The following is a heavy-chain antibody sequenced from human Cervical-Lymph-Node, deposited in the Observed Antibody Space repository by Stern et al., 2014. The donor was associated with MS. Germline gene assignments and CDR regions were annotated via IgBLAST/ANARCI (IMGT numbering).Heavy chain of an antibody. J-gene: IGHJ6*02. CDR3: AIGFGGYYYGMDV. CDR2: IYHSGST. D-gene: IGHD3-10*01. V-gene: IGHV4-4*02. Sequence: LPLQESGPGLVKPSGTLSLTCAVSGGSLSSSNWWSWVRQPPGKGLEWIGEIYHSGSTNSTPSLKSRVAISVDKSKNQFSRKLSSVTAADTAVYYCAIGFGGYYYGMDVWGQGTTVTVSS. CDR1: GGSLSSSNW.